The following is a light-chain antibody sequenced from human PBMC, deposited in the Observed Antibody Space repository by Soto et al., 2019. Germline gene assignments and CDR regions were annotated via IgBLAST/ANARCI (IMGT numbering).Light chain of an antibody. V-gene: IGLV1-40*01. Sequence: QSVLTQPPSVSGAPGQRVTISCTGSSSNTGAGYDVHWYQQLPGTAPKLLIYRNTNRPSGVPDRFSGSKSGTSASLAITGLQAEDEGDYYCQSYDGSLSGSVFGGGTQLTVL. CDR2: RNT. CDR1: SSNTGAGYD. CDR3: QSYDGSLSGSV. J-gene: IGLJ2*01.